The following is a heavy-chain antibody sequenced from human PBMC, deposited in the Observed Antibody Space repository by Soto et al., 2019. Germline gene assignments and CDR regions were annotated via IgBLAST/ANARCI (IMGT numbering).Heavy chain of an antibody. CDR3: ARGDRYSGSFSDYFDP. J-gene: IGHJ5*02. Sequence: LSLTCIVSGASISTGGYSRSWIRQPPGKGPEWIGYIYESGRTYYKPSLKSRASISMDKSRNQFSVRLTSVTAADTAVYFCARGDRYSGSFSDYFDPWGQGTLVTVSS. CDR2: IYESGRT. D-gene: IGHD1-26*01. CDR1: GASISTGGYS. V-gene: IGHV4-30-2*01.